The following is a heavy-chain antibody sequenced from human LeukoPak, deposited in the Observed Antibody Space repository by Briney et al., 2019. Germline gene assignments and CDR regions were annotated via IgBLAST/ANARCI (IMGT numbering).Heavy chain of an antibody. D-gene: IGHD5-12*01. V-gene: IGHV1-2*02. Sequence: ASVKVSCKASGYTFTGYYMHWVRQAPGQGLEWMGWMNPNSGGTNYAQKFQGRVTMTRDTSISTAYMELSRLRSDDTAVYYCARDDGSGYDYIAEYFQHWGQGTLVTVSS. J-gene: IGHJ1*01. CDR2: MNPNSGGT. CDR3: ARDDGSGYDYIAEYFQH. CDR1: GYTFTGYY.